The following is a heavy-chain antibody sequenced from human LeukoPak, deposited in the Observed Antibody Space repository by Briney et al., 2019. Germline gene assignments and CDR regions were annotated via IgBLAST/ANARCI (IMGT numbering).Heavy chain of an antibody. J-gene: IGHJ4*02. D-gene: IGHD6-6*01. CDR1: GGSIAIRNYY. Sequence: SETLSLTCAVSGGSIAIRNYYWAWIRQSPGRGLEWLGSVYSSGSVYYNPSLKSRVTISVDMSKNQFSLKLSSVTAADTAVYYCARDGIGSSTPFDYWGQGTLVTVSS. CDR2: VYSSGSV. CDR3: ARDGIGSSTPFDY. V-gene: IGHV4-39*07.